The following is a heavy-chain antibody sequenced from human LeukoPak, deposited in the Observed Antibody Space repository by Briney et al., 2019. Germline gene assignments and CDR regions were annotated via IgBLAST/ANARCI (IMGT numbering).Heavy chain of an antibody. V-gene: IGHV4-59*11. D-gene: IGHD1-7*01. CDR3: ARSSNWNYIRGYFDY. Sequence: PSETLSLTCTVSGGSISSHYWSWIRQPPGKGLEWIGYIYYSGSTNYNPSLKSRVTISVDTSKNQFSLKLSSVTAADTAVYYCARSSNWNYIRGYFDYWGQGTLVTVSS. CDR1: GGSISSHY. J-gene: IGHJ4*02. CDR2: IYYSGST.